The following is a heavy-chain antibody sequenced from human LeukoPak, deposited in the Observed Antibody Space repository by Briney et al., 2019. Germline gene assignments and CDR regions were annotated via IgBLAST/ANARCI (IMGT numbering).Heavy chain of an antibody. D-gene: IGHD3-22*01. CDR3: ARHLYYYDSRGWDAFDI. V-gene: IGHV4-39*01. Sequence: SETLSLTCTVSGGSISSSSYYWGWIRQPPGKGLEWIGSIYYSGSTYYNPSLKSRVTISVDTSKNQFSLKLSSVTAADTAVYYCARHLYYYDSRGWDAFDIWGQGTMVTVSS. CDR1: GGSISSSSYY. J-gene: IGHJ3*02. CDR2: IYYSGST.